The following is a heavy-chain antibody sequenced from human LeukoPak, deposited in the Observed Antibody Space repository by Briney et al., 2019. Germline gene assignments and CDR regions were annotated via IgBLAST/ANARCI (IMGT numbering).Heavy chain of an antibody. J-gene: IGHJ4*02. D-gene: IGHD7-27*01. CDR1: GFTFSGHW. V-gene: IGHV3-74*01. Sequence: GGSLGLSCAASGFTFSGHWMYWLRQAPGKGLAWVSRINGDGSATNYAGSMKGRFTISRGNARNIVYLQMNSLREDDTAVYYCARDLNWGQVDYWGQGTLVTVSS. CDR3: ARDLNWGQVDY. CDR2: INGDGSAT.